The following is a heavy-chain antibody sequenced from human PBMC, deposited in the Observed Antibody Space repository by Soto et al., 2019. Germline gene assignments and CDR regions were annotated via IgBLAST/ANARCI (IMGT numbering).Heavy chain of an antibody. J-gene: IGHJ4*02. CDR1: GFTFSSYA. D-gene: IGHD6-19*01. V-gene: IGHV3-23*01. Sequence: EVQLLESGGGLVQPGGSLRLSCAASGFTFSSYAMSWVRQAPGKGLEWVSGIGGSGAATNYADSEKGRFTISRDNSKNTLYLQMSSLRAEDTAVYYCARGGGIAVAGTHLDYWGQGTLVTVSS. CDR3: ARGGGIAVAGTHLDY. CDR2: IGGSGAAT.